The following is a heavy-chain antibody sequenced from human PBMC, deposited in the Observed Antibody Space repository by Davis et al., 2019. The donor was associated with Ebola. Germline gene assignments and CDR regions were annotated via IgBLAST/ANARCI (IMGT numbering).Heavy chain of an antibody. CDR2: INPHNGNT. Sequence: ASVKVSCKASCYTFTNYGITWVRQAPGQGLEWMGWINPHNGNTNYAQNVQGRVTMTTDTSTSTAYMEVGSLRSDDTAVYYCAGDIIPEYQLLLPGAGSYGMDVWGQGTTVTVSS. CDR1: CYTFTNYG. CDR3: AGDIIPEYQLLLPGAGSYGMDV. V-gene: IGHV1-18*04. J-gene: IGHJ6*02. D-gene: IGHD2-2*01.